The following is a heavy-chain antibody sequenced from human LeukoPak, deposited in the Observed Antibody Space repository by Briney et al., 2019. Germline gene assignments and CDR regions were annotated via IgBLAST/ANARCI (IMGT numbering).Heavy chain of an antibody. J-gene: IGHJ4*02. D-gene: IGHD3-22*01. V-gene: IGHV1-8*01. CDR1: GYTFTSYD. Sequence: GASVKVSCKASGYTFTSYDINWVRQATGQGLEWMGWMNPNSGNTGYAQKFQGRVTMTRNTSISTAYMELSSLRSEDTAVYYCAKSGAMIVGEIDYWGQGTLVTVSS. CDR3: AKSGAMIVGEIDY. CDR2: MNPNSGNT.